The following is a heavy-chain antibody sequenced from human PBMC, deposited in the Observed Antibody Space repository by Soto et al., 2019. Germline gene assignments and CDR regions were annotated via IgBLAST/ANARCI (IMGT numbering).Heavy chain of an antibody. D-gene: IGHD5-18*01. CDR2: IGGGSSPI. Sequence: EVQLVESGGGLVQPGGSLRLSCAASGFTFSSYEMNWVRQAPGKGLEWVSYIGGGSSPIYYATSVNGRFTISRDNAKNSLYLQMNSLRDEDTAVYYCARARYSYNYDFDYWGQGTLVTVSS. J-gene: IGHJ4*02. CDR1: GFTFSSYE. V-gene: IGHV3-48*03. CDR3: ARARYSYNYDFDY.